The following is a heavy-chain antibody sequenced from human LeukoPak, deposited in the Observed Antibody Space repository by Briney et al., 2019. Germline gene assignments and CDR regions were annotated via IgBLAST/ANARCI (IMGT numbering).Heavy chain of an antibody. V-gene: IGHV4-39*01. Sequence: SETLSLTCSVSGGSISSSSSYWGWIRQPPGKGLEWIGSIYYSGSSFDNPALKSRVTISVDTSKNQFSLRLSSVTAADTAVYYCARHRSGWLQSSFDYWGQGTLVTVSS. CDR1: GGSISSSSSY. CDR2: IYYSGSS. J-gene: IGHJ4*02. D-gene: IGHD5-24*01. CDR3: ARHRSGWLQSSFDY.